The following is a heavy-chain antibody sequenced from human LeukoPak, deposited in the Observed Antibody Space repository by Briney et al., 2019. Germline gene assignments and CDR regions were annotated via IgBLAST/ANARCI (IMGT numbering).Heavy chain of an antibody. CDR2: INHSGST. Sequence: PSETLSLTCAVYGGSFSGYYWSWIRQPPGRGLEWIGEINHSGSTNYNPSLKTRVTISVDPSTNQFSLRLSSVTAADTVVYYCARAQTHCSSTSCYWYYFDYWAQGTLVTVSS. D-gene: IGHD2-2*01. J-gene: IGHJ4*02. V-gene: IGHV4-34*01. CDR3: ARAQTHCSSTSCYWYYFDY. CDR1: GGSFSGYY.